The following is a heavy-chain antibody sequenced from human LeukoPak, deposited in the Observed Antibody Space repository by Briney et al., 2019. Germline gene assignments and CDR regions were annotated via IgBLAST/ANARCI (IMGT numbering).Heavy chain of an antibody. CDR2: IYGGGDT. CDR1: GFPVSSSY. CDR3: ARVGVGTVAGNYFDD. D-gene: IGHD6-19*01. Sequence: GSLRLSCTASGFPVSSSYLTWVRQAPGKGLQWVSLIYGGGDTFYADSVKGRFTISRHNFENTLYLQMNNVRAEDTAVYYCARVGVGTVAGNYFDDWGQGTLVTVSS. V-gene: IGHV3-53*04. J-gene: IGHJ4*02.